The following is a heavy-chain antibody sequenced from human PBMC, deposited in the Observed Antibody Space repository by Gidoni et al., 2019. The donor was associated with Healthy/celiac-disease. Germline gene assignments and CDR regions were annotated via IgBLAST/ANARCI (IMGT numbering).Heavy chain of an antibody. CDR3: ARDSGRNWFDP. V-gene: IGHV1-69*08. CDR2: IIPILGIA. CDR1: GGTFSSYT. D-gene: IGHD6-19*01. Sequence: QVQLAQSGAEVKKPGYSVTVSCKCSGGTFSSYTSSWVRHAPGQGLEWMGRIIPILGIANYAQKFQGRVTITADKSTSTSYMELSSLRSEDTAVYYCARDSGRNWFDPWGQGTLVTVSS. J-gene: IGHJ5*02.